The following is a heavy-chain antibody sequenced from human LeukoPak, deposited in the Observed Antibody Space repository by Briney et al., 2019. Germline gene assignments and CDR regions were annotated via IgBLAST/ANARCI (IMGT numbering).Heavy chain of an antibody. CDR3: TRNLIGGPAALIDF. J-gene: IGHJ4*02. D-gene: IGHD2-2*01. Sequence: GGSLRLSCATSGFSFSTYTMNWVRQAPGKGLEWISYMGSSGRTIHYADSVEGRFTISRDNAKNSLYLQMNSLRDEDTAVYYCTRNLIGGPAALIDFWGQGTLVSVSS. CDR1: GFSFSTYT. V-gene: IGHV3-48*02. CDR2: MGSSGRTI.